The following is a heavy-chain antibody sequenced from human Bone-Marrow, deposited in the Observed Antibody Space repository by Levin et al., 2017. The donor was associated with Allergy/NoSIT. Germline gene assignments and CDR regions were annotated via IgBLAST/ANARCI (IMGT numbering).Heavy chain of an antibody. CDR3: ARRTWQYYGRSGYPLFDP. Sequence: GSGPTLVKPTQTLTLTCTFSGFSLSTSGVGVGWFRQPPGKALEWLALIYWDDAERYSPSLQSRLTIAKDTSKKQVVLTMTNMDPADTATYYCARRTWQYYGRSGYPLFDPWGQGTLVTVSS. CDR2: IYWDDAE. D-gene: IGHD3-22*01. V-gene: IGHV2-5*02. CDR1: GFSLSTSGVG. J-gene: IGHJ5*02.